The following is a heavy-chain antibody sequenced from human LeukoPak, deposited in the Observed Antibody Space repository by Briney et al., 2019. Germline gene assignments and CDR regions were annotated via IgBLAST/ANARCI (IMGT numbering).Heavy chain of an antibody. D-gene: IGHD3-16*02. Sequence: SQTLSLTCAVSGGSISSGGYSWSWIRQPPGKGLEWIGYIYHSGSTYYNPSLKSRVTISVDRSKNQFSLKLSSVTAADTAVYYCARGGGVWGSYRPFDYWGQGTLVTVSS. J-gene: IGHJ4*02. CDR3: ARGGGVWGSYRPFDY. CDR1: GGSISSGGYS. V-gene: IGHV4-30-2*01. CDR2: IYHSGST.